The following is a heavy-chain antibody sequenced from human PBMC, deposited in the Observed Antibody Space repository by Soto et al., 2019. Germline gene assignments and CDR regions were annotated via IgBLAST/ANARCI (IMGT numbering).Heavy chain of an antibody. V-gene: IGHV3-30-3*01. CDR1: GFTFSSYA. Sequence: QVQLVESGGGVVQPGRSLRLSCAASGFTFSSYAMHWVRQAPGKGLEWVAVISYDGSNKYYADSVKGRFTISRDNSKNTLYLQMNSLRPEDTAVYYCARGGWGFDFWGQVTLVTVSS. CDR2: ISYDGSNK. J-gene: IGHJ4*02. D-gene: IGHD3-16*01. CDR3: ARGGWGFDF.